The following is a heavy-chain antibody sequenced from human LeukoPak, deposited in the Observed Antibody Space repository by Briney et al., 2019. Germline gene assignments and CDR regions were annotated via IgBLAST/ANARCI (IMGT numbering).Heavy chain of an antibody. CDR1: GGSISSSSYY. D-gene: IGHD6-13*01. CDR2: IYYSGST. Sequence: PSQTLSLTCTVSGGSISSSSYYWGWIRQPPGKGLEWIGSIYYSGSTYYNPSLKSRVTISVDTSRNQFSLKLSSVTAADTAVYYCARSHIAAASPGPRQFDYWGQGTLVTVSS. CDR3: ARSHIAAASPGPRQFDY. V-gene: IGHV4-39*07. J-gene: IGHJ4*02.